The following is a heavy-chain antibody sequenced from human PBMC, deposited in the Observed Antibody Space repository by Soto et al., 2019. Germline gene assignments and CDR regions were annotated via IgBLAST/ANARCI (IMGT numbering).Heavy chain of an antibody. D-gene: IGHD3-22*01. V-gene: IGHV3-33*08. J-gene: IGHJ6*02. CDR1: GFTFSDYS. CDR2: IWYDGSNK. Sequence: AGGSLRLSCAASGFTFSDYSMNWVRQAPGKGLEWVAVIWYDGSNKYYADSVKGRFTISRDNSKNTLYLQMNSLRAEDTAVYYCARDRQYYYDSSGYSRYYYYYGMDVWGQGTTVTVSS. CDR3: ARDRQYYYDSSGYSRYYYYYGMDV.